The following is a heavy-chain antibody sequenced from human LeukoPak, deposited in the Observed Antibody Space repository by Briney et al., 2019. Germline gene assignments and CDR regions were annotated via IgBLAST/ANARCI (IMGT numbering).Heavy chain of an antibody. CDR2: ISWDGGST. D-gene: IGHD3-3*01. CDR3: VRGTSIFGVVTFYNYYYMDV. V-gene: IGHV3-43*01. Sequence: PGGSLRLSCAASGFTFDDYTMHWVRQAPGKGLEWVSLISWDGGSTYYADSVKGRFTISRDNAKNTLYLQMNSLRAEDTAVYYCVRGTSIFGVVTFYNYYYMDVWGKGTTVTVSS. J-gene: IGHJ6*03. CDR1: GFTFDDYT.